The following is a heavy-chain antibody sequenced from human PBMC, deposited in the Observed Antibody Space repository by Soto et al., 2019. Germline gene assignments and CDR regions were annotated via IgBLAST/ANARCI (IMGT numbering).Heavy chain of an antibody. CDR1: GFTFSNYE. CDR3: VSWVSAHFDY. Sequence: GGSLRLSCAASGFTFSNYEMNWVRQTPGKGLEWVSYISYTGSTIYYADSVRGRFTISRDNSKNTVHLHMNSLRADDTATYFCVSWVSAHFDYWGHGTPVTVSS. D-gene: IGHD2-8*01. CDR2: ISYTGSTI. J-gene: IGHJ4*01. V-gene: IGHV3-48*03.